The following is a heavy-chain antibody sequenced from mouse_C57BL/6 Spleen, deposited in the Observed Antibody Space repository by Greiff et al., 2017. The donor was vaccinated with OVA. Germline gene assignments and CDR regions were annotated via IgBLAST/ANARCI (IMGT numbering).Heavy chain of an antibody. CDR3: TRCYQRGAY. D-gene: IGHD1-1*01. J-gene: IGHJ3*01. V-gene: IGHV1-15*01. CDR2: IDPETGGT. Sequence: VQLQPSWAELVRPGASVTLSCKASGYTFTDYELHWVKQTPVHGLEWIGAIDPETGGTAYNQKFKGKAILTADKSSSTAYMELRSLTSEDSAVYYCTRCYQRGAYWGQAPLVTVSA. CDR1: GYTFTDYE.